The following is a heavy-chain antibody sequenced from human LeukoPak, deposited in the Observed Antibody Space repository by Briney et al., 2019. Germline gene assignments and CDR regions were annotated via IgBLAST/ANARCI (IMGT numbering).Heavy chain of an antibody. CDR2: INHSGST. V-gene: IGHV4-34*01. D-gene: IGHD1-1*01. CDR3: AREGTTPPLGDYYYGMDV. Sequence: SETLSLTCAVYGVSFSGYYWSWLRQPPGKGLEWMGEINHSGSTNYNPSLKSRVTISVDTSKNQFSLKLSSVTAADTAVYYCAREGTTPPLGDYYYGMDVWGQGTTVTVSS. CDR1: GVSFSGYY. J-gene: IGHJ6*02.